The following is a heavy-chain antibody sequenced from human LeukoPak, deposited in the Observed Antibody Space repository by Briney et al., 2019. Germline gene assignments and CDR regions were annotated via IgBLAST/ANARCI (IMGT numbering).Heavy chain of an antibody. J-gene: IGHJ6*02. D-gene: IGHD6-19*01. V-gene: IGHV1-2*04. CDR2: INPNSGGT. CDR1: GYTFTSYA. Sequence: GASVKVSCKASGYTFTSYAMHWVRQAPGQGLEWMGWINPNSGGTNYAQKFQGWVTMTRDTSISTAYMELSRLRSDDTAVYYCARAAPYSSGWYFYYYGMDVWGQGTTVTVSS. CDR3: ARAAPYSSGWYFYYYGMDV.